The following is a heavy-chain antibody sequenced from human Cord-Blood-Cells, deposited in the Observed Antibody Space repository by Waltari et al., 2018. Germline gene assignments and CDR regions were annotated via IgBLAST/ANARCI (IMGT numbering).Heavy chain of an antibody. CDR1: GGSISSSSYY. CDR3: ARRAVIAFDI. V-gene: IGHV4-39*01. J-gene: IGHJ3*02. Sequence: QLQLQESGPGLVKPSETLSLTCTVSGGSISSSSYYWGWIRQPPGKGLEWIGSNYYSGRTYYSPALKSRVTISVDTSKNQFSLKLSSVTAADTAVYYCARRAVIAFDIWGQGTMVTVSS. CDR2: NYYSGRT. D-gene: IGHD3-22*01.